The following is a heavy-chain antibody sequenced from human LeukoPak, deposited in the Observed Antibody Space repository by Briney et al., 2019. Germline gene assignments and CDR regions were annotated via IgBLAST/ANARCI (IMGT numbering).Heavy chain of an antibody. V-gene: IGHV3-30*02. Sequence: PGGSLRLSCAASGFTFNNCDMHWVRQAPGKGLEWVAFIRYDGSNKYYADSVKGRFTISRDNSKNTLYLQMNSLRAEDTAVYYCAKEYYYMDVWGKGTTVTISS. CDR1: GFTFNNCD. CDR3: AKEYYYMDV. J-gene: IGHJ6*03. CDR2: IRYDGSNK.